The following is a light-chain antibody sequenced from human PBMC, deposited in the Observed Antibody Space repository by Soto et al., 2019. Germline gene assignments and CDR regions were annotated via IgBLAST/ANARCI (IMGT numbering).Light chain of an antibody. V-gene: IGLV2-14*01. J-gene: IGLJ1*01. CDR1: SSDVGGYNY. Sequence: QSALTQPASVSGSPGQSITISCTGTSSDVGGYNYVSWYQQHPGKAPKLMIYEVSNRPSGVSNRFSGSKSGNTASLTISGLQAEDEADYYCSSYISSSIDYVLGTGTKLTVL. CDR2: EVS. CDR3: SSYISSSIDYV.